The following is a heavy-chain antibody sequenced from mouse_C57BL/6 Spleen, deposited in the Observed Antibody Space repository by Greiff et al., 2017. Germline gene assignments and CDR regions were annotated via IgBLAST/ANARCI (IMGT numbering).Heavy chain of an antibody. D-gene: IGHD4-1*01. CDR1: GYTFTSYW. CDR3: ARSPNWEVGYFDY. Sequence: VQLQQPGAELVKPGASVKMSCKASGYTFTSYWITWVKQRPGQGLEWIGDIYPGSGSTNYNEKFKSKATLTVDTSSSTAYMQLSSLTSEDSAVYYCARSPNWEVGYFDYWGQGTTLTVSS. V-gene: IGHV1-55*01. CDR2: IYPGSGST. J-gene: IGHJ2*01.